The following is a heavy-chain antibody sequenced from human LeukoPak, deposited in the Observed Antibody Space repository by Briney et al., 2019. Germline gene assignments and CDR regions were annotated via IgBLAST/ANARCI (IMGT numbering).Heavy chain of an antibody. CDR2: FSPYNGHT. J-gene: IGHJ4*02. V-gene: IGHV1-18*01. Sequence: ASVKVSCKASGYTFNMYGISWVRQAPGQGLEWMGWFSPYNGHTNLAQKLQDRVTMTTDTSTNTAYMELRSLRSDDTAVYYCARHRVGGYCAVGDCFVHTFWGQGTLVTVSS. CDR1: GYTFNMYG. D-gene: IGHD2-8*02. CDR3: ARHRVGGYCAVGDCFVHTF.